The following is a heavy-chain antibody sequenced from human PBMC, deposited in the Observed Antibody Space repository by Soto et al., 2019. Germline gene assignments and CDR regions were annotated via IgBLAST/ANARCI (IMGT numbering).Heavy chain of an antibody. J-gene: IGHJ6*03. Sequence: QVQLVESGGGLVMAGGSLRLSCAASGFILSDSYMSWIRQAPGKGLEWVSYIVGSTKYYADSVKGRFTISRDNAKNSLYLQMNSLRAEDTAVYYCARGRGYCSGSSCYFGYYYYMDVWGKGTTVTVSS. CDR1: GFILSDSY. CDR3: ARGRGYCSGSSCYFGYYYYMDV. V-gene: IGHV3-11*01. D-gene: IGHD2-2*01. CDR2: IVGSTK.